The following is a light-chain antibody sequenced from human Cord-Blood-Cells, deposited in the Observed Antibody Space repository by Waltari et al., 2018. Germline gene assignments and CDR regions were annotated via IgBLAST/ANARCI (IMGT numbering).Light chain of an antibody. V-gene: IGKV3-20*01. J-gene: IGKJ2*01. CDR3: QQYVSSLSYT. Sequence: EIVLTQSPGTLSLSPGERATLSCRASQSVGSSSRATGIPDRFSGSGSGQDFTLTISRLEPEDFAVYYCQQYVSSLSYTFGQGTKLEIK.